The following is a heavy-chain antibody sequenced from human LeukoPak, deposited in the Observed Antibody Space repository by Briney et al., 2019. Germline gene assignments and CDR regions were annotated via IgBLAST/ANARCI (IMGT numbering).Heavy chain of an antibody. V-gene: IGHV3-74*01. D-gene: IGHD4-17*01. Sequence: GGSLRLSCAASGFTVSSYWMHWVRQVPGKGPVWVSRINTDGSSTRYADSVKGRFTISRDNAKNTLYLQMNSLRAEDTAVYYCARRQVTTSDYLDYWGQGTLVTVSS. CDR1: GFTVSSYW. CDR2: INTDGSST. CDR3: ARRQVTTSDYLDY. J-gene: IGHJ4*02.